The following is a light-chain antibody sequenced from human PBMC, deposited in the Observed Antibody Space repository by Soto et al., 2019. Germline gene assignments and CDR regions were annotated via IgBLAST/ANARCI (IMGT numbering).Light chain of an antibody. CDR1: QSVSSSY. CDR2: GAS. Sequence: EIVLAQSPGTLSLSPGERATLSCRASQSVSSSYLAWYQQKPGQAPRLLISGASTRAAGISDRFRGSGSGTEFTLTISSLRSEDSAIYYCQQYFEWPPMTFGQGTKV. V-gene: IGKV3-20*01. J-gene: IGKJ1*01. CDR3: QQYFEWPPMT.